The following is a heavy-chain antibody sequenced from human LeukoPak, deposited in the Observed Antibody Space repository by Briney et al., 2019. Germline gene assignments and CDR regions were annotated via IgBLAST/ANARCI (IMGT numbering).Heavy chain of an antibody. D-gene: IGHD4-23*01. CDR3: ARGGDYGGNRGYYYYGMDV. J-gene: IGHJ6*02. CDR2: IYYSVNT. V-gene: IGHV4-61*01. CDR1: GGSIGGSISNYY. Sequence: PSETLSLTCTVSGGSIGGSISNYYWSWIRQPPGKGLEWIGYIYYSVNTNYNPSLESRVTISVGTSNNKFSLKMSSVTAADTAVYYCARGGDYGGNRGYYYYGMDVWGQGTTVTVSS.